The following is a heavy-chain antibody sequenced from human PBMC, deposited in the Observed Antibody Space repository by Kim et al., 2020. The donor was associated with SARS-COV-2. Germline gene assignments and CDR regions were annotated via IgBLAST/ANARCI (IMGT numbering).Heavy chain of an antibody. CDR1: GYTFTSYD. Sequence: ASVKVSCKASGYTFTSYDINWVRQATGQGLEWMGWMNPNSGNTGYAQKFQGRVTMTRNTSISTAYMELSSLRSEDTAVYYCARATGRDFWSGYYNPYYYYMDVWGKVTTVTVSS. J-gene: IGHJ6*03. D-gene: IGHD3-3*01. CDR2: MNPNSGNT. V-gene: IGHV1-8*01. CDR3: ARATGRDFWSGYYNPYYYYMDV.